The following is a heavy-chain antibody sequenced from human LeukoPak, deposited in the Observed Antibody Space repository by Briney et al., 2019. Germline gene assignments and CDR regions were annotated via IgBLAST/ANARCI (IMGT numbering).Heavy chain of an antibody. CDR3: AFSGYDSSTYYNVY. V-gene: IGHV6-1*01. Sequence: SQTLSLTCAISGDSVSSNGAAWNWLRQSPSRGLEWLGRTYYRSKWYNDYAVSVKSRITINPDTSKNQFSLQLDSVTPEDTAVYYCAFSGYDSSTYYNVYWGQGTLVTVSS. CDR2: TYYRSKWYN. D-gene: IGHD3-22*01. J-gene: IGHJ4*02. CDR1: GDSVSSNGAA.